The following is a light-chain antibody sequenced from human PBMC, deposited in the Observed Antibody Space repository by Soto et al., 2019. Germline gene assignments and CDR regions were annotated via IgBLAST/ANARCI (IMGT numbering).Light chain of an antibody. Sequence: QSVLTQPPSASGTPGQRVTISCSGSNSNIRSNTVNWYQQLPGTAPKLLIYSNNQRPSGLPDRFSGSKSGTSASLAISGLQSEEEADYYCAAWDGSLNGYVFGTGTKVTVL. CDR2: SNN. CDR3: AAWDGSLNGYV. J-gene: IGLJ1*01. V-gene: IGLV1-44*01. CDR1: NSNIRSNT.